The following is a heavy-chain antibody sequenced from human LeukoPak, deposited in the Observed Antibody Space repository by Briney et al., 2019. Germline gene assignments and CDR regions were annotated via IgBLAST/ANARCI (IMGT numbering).Heavy chain of an antibody. CDR3: AKDRRPTVSGGYFDG. J-gene: IGHJ2*01. V-gene: IGHV3-7*03. D-gene: IGHD3-10*01. CDR1: GFSFSSYW. CDR2: IKQDGSEK. Sequence: PGGSLTLSCAASGFSFSSYWRSWVRQAPGKGLEWVANIKQDGSEKYYVDSVKGRFTISRDNAKNSLYLRMNSLRAEDTALYYCAKDRRPTVSGGYFDGWGRGSLVIVSS.